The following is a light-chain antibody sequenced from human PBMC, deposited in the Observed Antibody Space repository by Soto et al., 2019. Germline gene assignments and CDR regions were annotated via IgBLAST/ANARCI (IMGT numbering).Light chain of an antibody. V-gene: IGKV1-9*01. Sequence: IQLTQSPSSLSASVGDRVTITCRASQGISSYLAWCQQKPGKAPKLLIYAASTLQSGVPSRFSGSGSGTDFTLSITSLQPEDFATYYCQQLNSYPITLGQGTRLEIK. CDR3: QQLNSYPIT. CDR2: AAS. J-gene: IGKJ5*01. CDR1: QGISSY.